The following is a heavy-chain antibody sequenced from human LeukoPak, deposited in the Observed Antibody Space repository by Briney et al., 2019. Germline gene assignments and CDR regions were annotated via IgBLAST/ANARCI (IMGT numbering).Heavy chain of an antibody. CDR1: GFTFSTYA. V-gene: IGHV3-23*01. CDR2: ISDNGGIR. CDR3: AYYYDSTGYDFGH. D-gene: IGHD3-22*01. J-gene: IGHJ4*02. Sequence: GGSLRLSCAASGFTFSTYAMSWVRQAPGKGLEWVSGISDNGGIRYYADSAKGRFTISRDNSKNTLYLQMDSLRAEDTATYYCAYYYDSTGYDFGHWGQGTLVTVSS.